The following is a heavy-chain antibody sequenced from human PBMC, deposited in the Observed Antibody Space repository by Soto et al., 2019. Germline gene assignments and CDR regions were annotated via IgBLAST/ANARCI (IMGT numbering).Heavy chain of an antibody. CDR2: IYYSGST. CDR1: GGSISSSSYY. CDR3: ARLEAAAGTRVDY. D-gene: IGHD6-13*01. Sequence: SETLSLTCTVSGGSISSSSYYWGWIRQPPGKGLEWIGSIYYSGSTYYNPSLKSRVTISVDTSKNQFSLKLSSVTAADTAVYYCARLEAAAGTRVDYWGQGTLVTVS. J-gene: IGHJ4*02. V-gene: IGHV4-39*01.